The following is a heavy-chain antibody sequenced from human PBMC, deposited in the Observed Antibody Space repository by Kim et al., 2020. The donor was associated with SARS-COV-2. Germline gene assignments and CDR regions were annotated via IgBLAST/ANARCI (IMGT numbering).Heavy chain of an antibody. D-gene: IGHD6-13*01. CDR3: ARNYKTAAGTFRPGMY. CDR1: GYTFTSYA. J-gene: IGHJ4*02. V-gene: IGHV7-4-1*02. CDR2: INTNTGNP. Sequence: ASVKVSCKASGYTFTSYAMNWVRQAPGQGLEWMGWINTNTGNPTYAQGFTGRFVFSLDTSVSTAYLQISSLKAEDTAVYYCARNYKTAAGTFRPGMYWGQGTLVTVSS.